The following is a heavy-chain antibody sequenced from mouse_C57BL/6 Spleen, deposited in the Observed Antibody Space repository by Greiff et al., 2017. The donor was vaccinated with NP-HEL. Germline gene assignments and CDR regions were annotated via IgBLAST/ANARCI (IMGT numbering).Heavy chain of an antibody. CDR2: IYPGSGNT. D-gene: IGHD2-5*01. CDR1: GYSFTSYY. V-gene: IGHV1-66*01. J-gene: IGHJ2*01. CDR3: ARSGDYSNYVGY. Sequence: VQLQESGPELVKPGASVKISCKASGYSFTSYYIHWVKQRPGQGLEWIGWIYPGSGNTKYNEKFKGKATLTADTSSSTAYMQLSSLTSEDSAVYYCARSGDYSNYVGYWGQGTTLTVSS.